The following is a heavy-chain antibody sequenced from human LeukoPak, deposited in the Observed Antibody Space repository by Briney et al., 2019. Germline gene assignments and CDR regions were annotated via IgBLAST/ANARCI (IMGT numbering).Heavy chain of an antibody. V-gene: IGHV3-30*18. CDR1: GFTFSSYG. CDR3: AKDRREWFAEENFDY. Sequence: GGSLRLSCAASGFTFSSYGMHWVRQAPGKGLEWVAVISYDGSNKYYADSVKGRFTISRDNSKNTLYLQMNSLRAEDTAVYYCAKDRREWFAEENFDYWGQGTLVTVSS. D-gene: IGHD3-10*01. J-gene: IGHJ4*02. CDR2: ISYDGSNK.